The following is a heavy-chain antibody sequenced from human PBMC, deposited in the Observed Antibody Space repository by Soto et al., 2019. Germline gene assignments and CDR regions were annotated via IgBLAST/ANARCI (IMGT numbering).Heavy chain of an antibody. CDR2: IYYSGNT. V-gene: IGHV4-59*08. Sequence: QVQLQESGPGLVKPSETLSLTCTVSGGSISSYYWSWIRQPPGKGLEWIGYIYYSGNTNYNPSLKSRVTISVDTSKNLFPLKLSSVPAADTAVYYCARRVTGDVHFDLGGRGPLVTVSS. J-gene: IGHJ2*01. CDR1: GGSISSYY. D-gene: IGHD7-27*01. CDR3: ARRVTGDVHFDL.